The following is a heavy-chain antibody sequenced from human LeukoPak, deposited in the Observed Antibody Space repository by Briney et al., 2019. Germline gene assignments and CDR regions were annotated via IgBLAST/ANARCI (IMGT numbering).Heavy chain of an antibody. J-gene: IGHJ5*02. CDR1: GFTFSDYY. V-gene: IGHV3-11*01. CDR2: ISSSGSTI. Sequence: GGSLRLSCAASGFTFSDYYMTWIPQAPGKGLEWVSYISSSGSTIYYADSVKGRFTISRDNAKNSLYLQMNSLGAEDTAVYYCARGYDNSGYNWFDPWGQGTLVTVSS. D-gene: IGHD3-22*01. CDR3: ARGYDNSGYNWFDP.